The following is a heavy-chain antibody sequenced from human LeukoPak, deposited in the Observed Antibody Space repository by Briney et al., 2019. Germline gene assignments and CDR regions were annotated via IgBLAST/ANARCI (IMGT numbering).Heavy chain of an antibody. Sequence: SETLSLTCTVSGGSISSGDYYWSWIRQPPGKGLEWIGYIYYSGSTYYNPSLKSRVTISVDTSKNQFSLKLSSVTAADTAVYYCATEHMVRGVTDAFDIWGQGTMVTVSS. D-gene: IGHD3-10*01. CDR1: GGSISSGDYY. CDR3: ATEHMVRGVTDAFDI. J-gene: IGHJ3*02. CDR2: IYYSGST. V-gene: IGHV4-30-4*01.